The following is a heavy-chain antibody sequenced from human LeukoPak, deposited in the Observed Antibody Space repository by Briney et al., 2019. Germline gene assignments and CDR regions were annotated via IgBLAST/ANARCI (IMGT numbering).Heavy chain of an antibody. CDR1: GFTFDDYA. CDR2: ISWNSGSI. J-gene: IGHJ3*02. Sequence: PGGSLRLSCAASGFTFDDYAMHWVRQAPGKGLEWVSGISWNSGSIGYADSVKGRFTISRDNAKNSLYLQMNSLRAEDTALYYCAKLGYYYDSSAPLDALDIWGQGTMVTVSS. D-gene: IGHD3-22*01. V-gene: IGHV3-9*01. CDR3: AKLGYYYDSSAPLDALDI.